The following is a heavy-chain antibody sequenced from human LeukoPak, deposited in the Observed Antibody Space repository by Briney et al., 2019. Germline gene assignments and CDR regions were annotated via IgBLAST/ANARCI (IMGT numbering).Heavy chain of an antibody. J-gene: IGHJ3*02. CDR1: GYTFTSYY. CDR2: INPSGGST. D-gene: IGHD4-17*01. Sequence: ASVKVSCKASGYTFTSYYMHWVRQAPGQGLEWMGIINPSGGSTSYAQKFQGRVTITRDTSASTAYMELSSLRSEDTAVYYCARKGGKDSGDYNVAFDIGAKGTRVTVSS. CDR3: ARKGGKDSGDYNVAFDI. V-gene: IGHV1-46*01.